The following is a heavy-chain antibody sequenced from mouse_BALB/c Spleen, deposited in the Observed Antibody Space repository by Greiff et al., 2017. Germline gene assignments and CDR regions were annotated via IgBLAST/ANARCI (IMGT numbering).Heavy chain of an antibody. Sequence: VQLQQPGAELVKPGASVKLSCKASGYTFTSYWMHWVKQRPGQGLEWIGEINPSNGRTNYNEKFKSKATLTVDKSSSTAYMQLSSLTSEDSAVYYCARATEDDWGQGTTLTVSS. CDR2: INPSNGRT. V-gene: IGHV1S81*02. J-gene: IGHJ2*01. CDR1: GYTFTSYW. CDR3: ARATEDD. D-gene: IGHD1-1*01.